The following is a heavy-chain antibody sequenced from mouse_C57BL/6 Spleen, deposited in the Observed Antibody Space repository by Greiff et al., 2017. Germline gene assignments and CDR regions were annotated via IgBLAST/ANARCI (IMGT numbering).Heavy chain of an antibody. CDR1: GYTFTSYW. Sequence: QVQLQQSGTELVKPGASVKLSCKASGYTFTSYWMHWVKQRPGQGLEWIGNINPSNGGTNYNEKFKSKATLTVDKSSSTAYMQLSSLTSEDSAVYYCASSSPVSYYAMDYWGQGTSVTVSS. CDR3: ASSSPVSYYAMDY. CDR2: INPSNGGT. J-gene: IGHJ4*01. V-gene: IGHV1-53*01. D-gene: IGHD6-2*01.